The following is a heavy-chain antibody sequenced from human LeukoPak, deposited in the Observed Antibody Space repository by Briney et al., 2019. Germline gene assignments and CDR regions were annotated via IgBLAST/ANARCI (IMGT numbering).Heavy chain of an antibody. Sequence: GASVKVSCKASGYTFTGYYMHWVRQAPGQGLEWMGWINPNSGGTNYAQKFQGWVTMTRNTSISTAYMELSSLRSEDTAVYYCARDLITMVRGVIKPGYWGQGTLVTVSS. CDR1: GYTFTGYY. J-gene: IGHJ4*02. CDR2: INPNSGGT. D-gene: IGHD3-10*01. V-gene: IGHV1-2*04. CDR3: ARDLITMVRGVIKPGY.